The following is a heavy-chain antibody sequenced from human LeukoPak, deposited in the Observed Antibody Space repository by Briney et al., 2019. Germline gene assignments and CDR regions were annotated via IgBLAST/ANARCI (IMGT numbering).Heavy chain of an antibody. Sequence: PGGSLRLSCAASGFILSGYFMSWVRQAPGKGLEWVASIKHDGSEEYYVDSVRGRFTISRDNTKSSLYLQMSSLRAEDTAVYYCATDRGWRTSGYYLYYFESWGREPWSPSPQ. CDR3: ATDRGWRTSGYYLYYFES. CDR1: GFILSGYF. CDR2: IKHDGSEE. J-gene: IGHJ4*02. D-gene: IGHD3-3*01. V-gene: IGHV3-7*01.